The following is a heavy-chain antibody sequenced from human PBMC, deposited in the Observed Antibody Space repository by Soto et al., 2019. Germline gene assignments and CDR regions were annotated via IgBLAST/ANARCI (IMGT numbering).Heavy chain of an antibody. CDR1: GLIFSNYK. CDR2: ISTDGSIT. D-gene: IGHD2-8*01. J-gene: IGHJ4*02. V-gene: IGHV3-74*01. CDR3: ARDTNGLHY. Sequence: GGSLRLSCAASGLIFSNYKMHWVRQAPGKGLVWVSRISTDGSITDYADSVRGRFTVSRDNAKNTLYLQMNSLRVDDTAVYYCARDTNGLHYWGQGTLVTVSS.